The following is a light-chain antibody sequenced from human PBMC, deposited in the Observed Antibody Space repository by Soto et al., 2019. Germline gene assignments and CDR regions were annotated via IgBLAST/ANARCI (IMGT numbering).Light chain of an antibody. Sequence: QSALTQPRSVSGSPGQSGTLSCTGTSSDVGGYNYVSWYQQHPGKAPKLMIYDVSKRPSGVPDRFSGSKSGNTASLTISGLQAEDEADYYCCSYAGSYTVFGGGTKLTVL. CDR2: DVS. CDR1: SSDVGGYNY. V-gene: IGLV2-11*01. J-gene: IGLJ3*02. CDR3: CSYAGSYTV.